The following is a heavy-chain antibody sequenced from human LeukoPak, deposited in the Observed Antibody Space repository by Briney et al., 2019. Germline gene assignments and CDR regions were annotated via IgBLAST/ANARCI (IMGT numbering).Heavy chain of an antibody. V-gene: IGHV3-7*01. CDR3: VRDEGPGSSSYYYYMDV. CDR2: IKQDGSEK. CDR1: GFTFSSYW. Sequence: GGSLRLSCAASGFTFSSYWMSWVRQAPGKGLEWVANIKQDGSEKYYVDSVKGRFTISRDNAKNSLYLKMNSLRAEDTAVYSCVRDEGPGSSSYYYYMDVWGKGTTVTVSS. D-gene: IGHD6-6*01. J-gene: IGHJ6*03.